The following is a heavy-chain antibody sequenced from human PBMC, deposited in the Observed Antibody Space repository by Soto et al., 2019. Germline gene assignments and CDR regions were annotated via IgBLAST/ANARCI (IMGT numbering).Heavy chain of an antibody. CDR1: GYTFTSYY. CDR3: ARGLRGYSGYDYYVYFDY. Sequence: ASVKVSCKASGYTFTSYYMHWVRQEPGQGLEWMGIINPSGGSTSYAQKFQGRVTMTRDTSTSTVYMELSSLRSEDTAVYYCARGLRGYSGYDYYVYFDYWGQGTLVTLSS. D-gene: IGHD5-12*01. J-gene: IGHJ4*02. V-gene: IGHV1-46*01. CDR2: INPSGGST.